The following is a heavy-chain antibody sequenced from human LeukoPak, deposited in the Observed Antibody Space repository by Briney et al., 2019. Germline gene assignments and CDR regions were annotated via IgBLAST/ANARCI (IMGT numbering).Heavy chain of an antibody. V-gene: IGHV1-2*02. Sequence: ASAKGSCKASGYTFTGYYIHWVRQAPGQGLEWVAWINPNSGDTHYAQNLQGRVTMTRDTSISTASMDLSRLRSDDTAVYYCARAPKNDAYDIWGRGTMVTVSS. CDR3: ARAPKNDAYDI. CDR2: INPNSGDT. J-gene: IGHJ3*02. CDR1: GYTFTGYY.